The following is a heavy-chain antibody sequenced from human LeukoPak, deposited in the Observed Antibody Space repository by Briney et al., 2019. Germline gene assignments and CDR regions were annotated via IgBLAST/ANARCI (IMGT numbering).Heavy chain of an antibody. V-gene: IGHV3-23*01. CDR2: FSGSGGSA. D-gene: IGHD6-6*01. CDR1: GFTFSSYA. CDR3: AKSNLKYYFDS. J-gene: IGHJ4*02. Sequence: PGGSLRLSCAASGFTFSSYAMNSVRQAPGKGLEWVSLFSGSGGSAYYAHSVKGRFTVSRDNSKNTLYLQMNSLRAEDTAVYYCAKSNLKYYFDSWGQGTLVTVSS.